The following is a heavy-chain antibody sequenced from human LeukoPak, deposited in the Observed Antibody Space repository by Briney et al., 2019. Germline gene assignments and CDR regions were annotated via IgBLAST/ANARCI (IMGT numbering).Heavy chain of an antibody. J-gene: IGHJ4*02. CDR1: GSTFSSFA. D-gene: IGHD3-22*01. CDR2: ISGSGGST. CDR3: AKDINYYDSSGYYPSFDY. Sequence: PGGPLSLSCAASGSTFSSFAMSWFRQPPGKGLGWVWVISGSGGSTYYADSVKGRFTISKDNSKNTLYLQMNSLRAEDTAVYYCAKDINYYDSSGYYPSFDYWGQGTLVTVSS. V-gene: IGHV3-23*01.